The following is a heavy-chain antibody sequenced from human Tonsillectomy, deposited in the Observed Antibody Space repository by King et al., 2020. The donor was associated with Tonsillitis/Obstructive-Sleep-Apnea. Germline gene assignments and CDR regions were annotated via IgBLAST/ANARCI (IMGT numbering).Heavy chain of an antibody. CDR3: ARSNLGVVPAANRRWFDP. V-gene: IGHV1-8*01. Sequence: QLVQSGAEVKKPGASVKVSCKASGYTFTSYDINWVRQATGQGLEWMGWMNPNSGNTGYAQKFQGRVTMTRNTSISTAYMELSSLRSEDTAVYYCARSNLGVVPAANRRWFDPWGQGTLVTVSS. J-gene: IGHJ5*02. CDR2: MNPNSGNT. CDR1: GYTFTSYD. D-gene: IGHD2-2*01.